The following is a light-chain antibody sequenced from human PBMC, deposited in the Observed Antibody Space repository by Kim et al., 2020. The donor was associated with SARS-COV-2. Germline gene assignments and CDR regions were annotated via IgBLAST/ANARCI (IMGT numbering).Light chain of an antibody. V-gene: IGLV3-21*04. Sequence: PGQTARITCGGNDIGSLPVHWYQQMPGQAPLLVISYDSDRPSGIPERFSGSNSGNTATLTISRVEAGDEADYFCQVWDSTSDHPWVFGGGTKVTVL. J-gene: IGLJ3*02. CDR2: YDS. CDR1: DIGSLP. CDR3: QVWDSTSDHPWV.